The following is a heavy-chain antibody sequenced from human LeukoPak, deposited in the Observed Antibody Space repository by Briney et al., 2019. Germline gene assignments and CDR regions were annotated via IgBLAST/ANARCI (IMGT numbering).Heavy chain of an antibody. CDR3: ARDRLESYQLLFVRGFYYGMDV. D-gene: IGHD2-2*01. CDR1: GFTFSSYS. V-gene: IGHV3-21*01. J-gene: IGHJ6*02. CDR2: ISSSSSYI. Sequence: GSLRLSCAASGFTFSSYSMNWVRQAPGKGLEWVSSISSSSSYIYYADSVKGRFTISRDNAKNSLYLQMNSLRAEDTAVYYCARDRLESYQLLFVRGFYYGMDVWGQGTTVTVSS.